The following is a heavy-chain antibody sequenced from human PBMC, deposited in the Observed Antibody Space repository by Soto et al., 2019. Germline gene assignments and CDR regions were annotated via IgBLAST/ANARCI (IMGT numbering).Heavy chain of an antibody. Sequence: QVQLQESGPGLVKPSETLSLTCTVSGDSMSGYYWSWIRQSPGRRLEWIGYIFHSGTTNYNPSLKSRLSMSVDASKNQFALRVTSVTAADTASYYCARLSFGDQGNYWGQGTLVTVSS. CDR2: IFHSGTT. CDR3: ARLSFGDQGNY. CDR1: GDSMSGYY. J-gene: IGHJ4*02. D-gene: IGHD2-21*02. V-gene: IGHV4-59*01.